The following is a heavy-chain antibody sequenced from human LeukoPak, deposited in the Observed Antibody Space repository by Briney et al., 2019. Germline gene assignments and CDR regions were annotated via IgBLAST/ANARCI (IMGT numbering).Heavy chain of an antibody. Sequence: PSQTLSLTCTVSGGSISSGAYYWSWIRQHPGKAPEWIGYIYYSGSTYYNPSLKSRVTISLDTSKNQFSLRLSSVAAADTAVYYCARQVGGSRFPDWGQGTLVTVSS. J-gene: IGHJ4*02. CDR2: IYYSGST. V-gene: IGHV4-30-4*08. CDR1: GGSISSGAYY. CDR3: ARQVGGSRFPD. D-gene: IGHD1-26*01.